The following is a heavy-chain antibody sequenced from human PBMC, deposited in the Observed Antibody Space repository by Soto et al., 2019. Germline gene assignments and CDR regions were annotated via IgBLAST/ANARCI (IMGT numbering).Heavy chain of an antibody. CDR1: GFTFSSDS. V-gene: IGHV3-48*02. CDR3: ARAPTELLRFDY. CDR2: ISSSSSTI. D-gene: IGHD1-7*01. J-gene: IGHJ4*02. Sequence: WGSLRLSCAASGFTFSSDSMNWVRQAPGKGLEWVSYISSSSSTIYYADSVKGRFTISRDNAKNSLYLQMNSLRDEDTAVYYCARAPTELLRFDYWGQGTLVTASS.